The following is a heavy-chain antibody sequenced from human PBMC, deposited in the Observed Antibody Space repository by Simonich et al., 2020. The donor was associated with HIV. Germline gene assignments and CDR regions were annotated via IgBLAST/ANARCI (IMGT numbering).Heavy chain of an antibody. Sequence: EVQLVQSGAEVKKPGATMKISCNISGHTFIDYYLHWMQQAPGKGLEWVGLIVPEDGETKYAEKVQGRVTITADTSTATVYMELSSLRSEDTAMYYCATVVVLPAATRGTWFDPWGQGTLVTVSS. CDR3: ATVVVLPAATRGTWFDP. CDR2: IVPEDGET. J-gene: IGHJ5*02. V-gene: IGHV1-69-2*01. D-gene: IGHD2-2*01. CDR1: GHTFIDYY.